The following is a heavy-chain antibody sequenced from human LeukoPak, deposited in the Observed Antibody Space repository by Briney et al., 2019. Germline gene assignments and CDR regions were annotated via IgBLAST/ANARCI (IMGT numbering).Heavy chain of an antibody. V-gene: IGHV1-3*03. J-gene: IGHJ4*02. D-gene: IGHD1-26*01. CDR1: GYTFSSYA. Sequence: ASVKVSCKASGYTFSSYAMHWVRQAPGQRLECMGWINAGNGNTKFSHEFQGRVTITRDTSASTAYMELNSLRSEDMAVYYCAREGAYIGGSYPFDYWGQGTLVTVSS. CDR2: INAGNGNT. CDR3: AREGAYIGGSYPFDY.